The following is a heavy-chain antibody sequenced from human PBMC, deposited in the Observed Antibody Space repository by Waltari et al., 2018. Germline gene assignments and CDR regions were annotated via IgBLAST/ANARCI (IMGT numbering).Heavy chain of an antibody. CDR1: GYTFTSYA. V-gene: IGHV1-3*01. D-gene: IGHD6-6*01. J-gene: IGHJ4*02. CDR3: AKETYSSSSLGVDY. Sequence: QVQLVQSGAEVKKPGSSVKVSCKASGYTFTSYAMHGVRQAPGKRLEWMGWINAGNGNTKYSQKFQGRVTITRDTSASTAYMELSSLRSEDTAVYYCAKETYSSSSLGVDYWGQGTLVTVSS. CDR2: INAGNGNT.